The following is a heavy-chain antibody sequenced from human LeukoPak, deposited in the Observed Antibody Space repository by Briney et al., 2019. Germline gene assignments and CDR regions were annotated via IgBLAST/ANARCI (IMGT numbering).Heavy chain of an antibody. V-gene: IGHV3-23*01. CDR3: AKDETVSGYYSVPFNFDY. Sequence: GGSLRLSCAASGFTFSSDAMSWGRQAPGKGLEWVSAISGSGGSTYYAESVKGRVTICRDNSKNTLYLQMNSLRAEDTAVYYCAKDETVSGYYSVPFNFDYWGQGTLVTVSS. CDR1: GFTFSSDA. D-gene: IGHD3-22*01. J-gene: IGHJ4*02. CDR2: ISGSGGST.